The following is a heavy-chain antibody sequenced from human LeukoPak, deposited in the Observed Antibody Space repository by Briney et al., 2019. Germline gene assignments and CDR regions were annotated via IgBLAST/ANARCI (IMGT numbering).Heavy chain of an antibody. CDR1: GVSFRNTLSY. D-gene: IGHD6-19*01. CDR2: IHYSGST. CDR3: ARLKAYESSGWDRTHFEH. Sequence: SETLSLTCTVSGVSFRNTLSYWAWIRQSPGKGLEWIGNIHYSGSTYYNPSLKSRVTMSVDTSKTQFSLRLTSVTAADTAVYYCARLKAYESSGWDRTHFEHWGQGTLVTVSS. V-gene: IGHV4-39*07. J-gene: IGHJ4*02.